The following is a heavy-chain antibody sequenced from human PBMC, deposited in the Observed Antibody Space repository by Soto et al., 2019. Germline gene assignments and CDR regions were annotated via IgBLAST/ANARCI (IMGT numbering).Heavy chain of an antibody. CDR3: ARYNLGYCSVGSCPYYFDY. CDR1: GGSVSSYF. CDR2: IYTSGST. Sequence: SETLSLTCTVSGGSVSSYFWSWIRQPPGKGLEWIGYIYTSGSTDYNPSLKGPVTISLDTSKDQFSLKLSSGTAADTAVYYCARYNLGYCSVGSCPYYFDYWGQETLVTVSS. J-gene: IGHJ4*02. D-gene: IGHD2-15*01. V-gene: IGHV4-4*08.